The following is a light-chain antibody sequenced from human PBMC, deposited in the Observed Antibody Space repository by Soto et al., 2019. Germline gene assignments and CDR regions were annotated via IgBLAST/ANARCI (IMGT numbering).Light chain of an antibody. CDR3: QSYDSSLSGLV. CDR2: VYS. CDR1: SSNIGAGYD. V-gene: IGLV1-40*01. J-gene: IGLJ2*01. Sequence: SVLTPPPSVSGATGHRVTISCTWSSSNIGAGYDVHWYQQLPGTAPTLLIYVYSNRTSGVPDRLSGSKSGTSASLAITGRKAEDETDYYCQSYDSSLSGLVLGGGTILTVL.